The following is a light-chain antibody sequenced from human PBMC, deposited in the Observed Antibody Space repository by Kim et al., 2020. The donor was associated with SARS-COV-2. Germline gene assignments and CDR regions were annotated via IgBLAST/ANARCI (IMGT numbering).Light chain of an antibody. CDR1: SLRSSY. Sequence: LGKTIRIPGQGASLRSSYATWYQQRPGQAPILVIYGRNKRPSGIPDRFSASTSGNTASLTITGAQAEDEADYYCNSRDSSGNHVIFGGGTQLTVL. CDR2: GRN. J-gene: IGLJ2*01. CDR3: NSRDSSGNHVI. V-gene: IGLV3-19*01.